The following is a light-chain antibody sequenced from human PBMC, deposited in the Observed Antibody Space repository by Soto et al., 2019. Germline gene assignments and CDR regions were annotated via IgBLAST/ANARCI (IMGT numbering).Light chain of an antibody. V-gene: IGKV3-20*01. CDR2: AAS. Sequence: EIVLTQSPGTLSLSPGERATLSCRASQSVASNYLAWYQQRPGQAPRLLIYAASSRAAGIPDRFSGSGSGTDFTLTISRLEPEDFAVYFCYHYNRSPIFTFGPGTTVDIK. CDR1: QSVASNY. CDR3: YHYNRSPIFT. J-gene: IGKJ3*01.